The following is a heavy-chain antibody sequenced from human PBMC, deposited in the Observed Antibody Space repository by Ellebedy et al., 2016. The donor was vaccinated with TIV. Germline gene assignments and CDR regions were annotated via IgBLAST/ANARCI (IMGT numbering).Heavy chain of an antibody. J-gene: IGHJ6*02. CDR2: IYHSGTT. D-gene: IGHD3-10*01. Sequence: GSLRLXCTVSGGSITRYYWTWIRKPPGKGLEWIGNIYHSGTTYYNPSLKSRISISVDTSKNQVSLRLRSVTIADTAVYYCARDQVVRGGYHGMDVWGQGTTVTVSS. V-gene: IGHV4-59*01. CDR3: ARDQVVRGGYHGMDV. CDR1: GGSITRYY.